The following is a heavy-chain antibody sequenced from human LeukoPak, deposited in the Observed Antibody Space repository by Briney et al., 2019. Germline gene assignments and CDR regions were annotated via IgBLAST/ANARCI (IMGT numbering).Heavy chain of an antibody. CDR2: IYYSGST. V-gene: IGHV4-39*01. D-gene: IGHD6-13*01. Sequence: PSETLSLTCTVSGGSISSSTYYWGWIRQPPGKGLEWIGTIYYSGSTYYNPSLKSRVTISVDTSKNQFSLKLSSVTAADTVVYYCASLQSSTWYFDYWGQGTLVTVSS. J-gene: IGHJ4*02. CDR3: ASLQSSTWYFDY. CDR1: GGSISSSTYY.